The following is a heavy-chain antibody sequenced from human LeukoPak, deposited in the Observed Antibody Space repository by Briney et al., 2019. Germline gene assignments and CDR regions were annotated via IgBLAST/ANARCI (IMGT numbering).Heavy chain of an antibody. V-gene: IGHV1-18*04. CDR1: GYTFTSYT. J-gene: IGHJ3*02. CDR3: ARKDQLLDDAFDI. D-gene: IGHD1-1*01. Sequence: GASVKVSCKASGYTFTSYTVTWVRQAPGQGLEYMGWISPYNGNTNSAQNVQDRLIMTTDTSTSTAYMELRSLTSDDTAVYFCARKDQLLDDAFDIWGQGTMVTVSS. CDR2: ISPYNGNT.